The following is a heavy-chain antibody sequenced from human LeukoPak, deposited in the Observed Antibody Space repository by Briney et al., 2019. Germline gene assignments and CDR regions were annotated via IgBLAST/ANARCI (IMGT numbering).Heavy chain of an antibody. J-gene: IGHJ4*02. CDR3: ARAPTVLVGYCISASCQADY. D-gene: IGHD2-2*01. V-gene: IGHV3-21*01. CDR2: ISGDSRYI. CDR1: GFTFSSYS. Sequence: GGSLRLSCAAAGFTFSSYSMNWVRQAPGKGLEWVSAISGDSRYIYYADSVRGRFTISRDNAENSLYLQMHSLRVEDTAVYYCARAPTVLVGYCISASCQADYWGQGTLVTVSS.